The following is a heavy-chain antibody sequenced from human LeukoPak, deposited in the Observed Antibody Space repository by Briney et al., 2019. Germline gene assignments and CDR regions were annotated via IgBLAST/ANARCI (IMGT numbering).Heavy chain of an antibody. Sequence: GGSLRLSCAASGFTFSSYGMHWVRQAPGKGLEWVAVISYDGSNKYYADSVKGRFTISRDNSKNTLYLQMNSLRAEDTAVYYCAKVVKTMVRGPTDYWGQGTLVTVSS. D-gene: IGHD3-10*01. V-gene: IGHV3-30*18. CDR1: GFTFSSYG. J-gene: IGHJ4*02. CDR2: ISYDGSNK. CDR3: AKVVKTMVRGPTDY.